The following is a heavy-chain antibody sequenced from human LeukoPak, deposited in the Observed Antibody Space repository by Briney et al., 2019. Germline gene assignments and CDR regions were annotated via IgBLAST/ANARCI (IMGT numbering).Heavy chain of an antibody. CDR1: GFTFSSYA. J-gene: IGHJ3*02. Sequence: PGGSLRLSCEASGFTFSSYAMNWVRQAPGKGLAWVSSISGSGYSTYYADSVKGRFTISRDNSKDTLYLQMNSLRAEDTAIFYCAKDFPPWSGANAFDIWGQGTMVTVSS. D-gene: IGHD3-3*01. CDR2: ISGSGYST. V-gene: IGHV3-23*01. CDR3: AKDFPPWSGANAFDI.